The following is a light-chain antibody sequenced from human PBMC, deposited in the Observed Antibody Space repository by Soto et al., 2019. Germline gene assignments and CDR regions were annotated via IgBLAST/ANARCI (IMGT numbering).Light chain of an antibody. V-gene: IGLV1-44*01. J-gene: IGLJ3*02. CDR1: SSNIGSNT. Sequence: QSVLTQPPSASGTPGQRVTISCSGSSSNIGSNTVNWYQQLPGTAPKLLICTNNQRPSGVPDRFSGSKSGTSASLAISGLLPDDEADYYCAAWDDSLNGWVFGGGTKLTVL. CDR2: TNN. CDR3: AAWDDSLNGWV.